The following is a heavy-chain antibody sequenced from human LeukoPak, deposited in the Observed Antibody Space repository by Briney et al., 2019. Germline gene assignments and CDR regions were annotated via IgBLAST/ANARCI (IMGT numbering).Heavy chain of an antibody. Sequence: ASAKVSCKASGYTFTSYAMNWVRQAPGQGLEWMGWINTNTGNPTYAQGFTGRFVFSLDTSVSTAYLQISSLKAEDTAVYYCARDKVPPAYCGGDCYSVFDPWGQGTLVTVSS. CDR2: INTNTGNP. CDR1: GYTFTSYA. V-gene: IGHV7-4-1*02. J-gene: IGHJ5*02. CDR3: ARDKVPPAYCGGDCYSVFDP. D-gene: IGHD2-21*02.